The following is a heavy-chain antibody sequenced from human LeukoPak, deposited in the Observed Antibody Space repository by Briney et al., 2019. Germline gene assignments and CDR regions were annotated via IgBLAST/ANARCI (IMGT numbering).Heavy chain of an antibody. CDR1: GYYFRDYY. Sequence: ASVKVSCKASGYYFRDYYIHWVRHAPGQGLEWMGWINPHSGGTRYAPKFQVRVTMSRYTSINTAYMELRRLRSDDTAVFYCARVGRLYERTYPAGYDIWGQGTRVTVSS. D-gene: IGHD6-25*01. CDR2: INPHSGGT. V-gene: IGHV1-2*02. CDR3: ARVGRLYERTYPAGYDI. J-gene: IGHJ3*02.